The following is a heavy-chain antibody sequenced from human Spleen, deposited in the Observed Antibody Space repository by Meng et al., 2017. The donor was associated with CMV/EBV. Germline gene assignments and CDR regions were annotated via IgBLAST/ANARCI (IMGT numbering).Heavy chain of an antibody. CDR3: ARDYGGSYDAFDI. CDR1: GFTFSSYA. D-gene: IGHD4-23*01. J-gene: IGHJ3*02. Sequence: GESLKISCAASGFTFSSYAMSWVRQAPGKGLEWVSAISGSGGSTYYADSVKGRFTISRDNAKNSLYLQMNSLRAEDTAVYYCARDYGGSYDAFDIWGQGTMVTVSS. CDR2: ISGSGGST. V-gene: IGHV3-23*01.